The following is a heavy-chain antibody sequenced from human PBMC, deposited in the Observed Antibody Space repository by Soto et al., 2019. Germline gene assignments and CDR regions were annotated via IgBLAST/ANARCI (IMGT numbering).Heavy chain of an antibody. V-gene: IGHV4-4*07. CDR1: GGSISSYY. CDR3: AREIKLGVDFWSGYRNWFDP. J-gene: IGHJ5*02. D-gene: IGHD3-3*01. Sequence: PSETLSLTCTVSGGSISSYYWSWIRQPAGKGLEWIGRIYTSGSTNYNPSLKSRVTMSVDTSKNQFSLKLSSVTAADTAVYYCAREIKLGVDFWSGYRNWFDPWGQGTPVPVPS. CDR2: IYTSGST.